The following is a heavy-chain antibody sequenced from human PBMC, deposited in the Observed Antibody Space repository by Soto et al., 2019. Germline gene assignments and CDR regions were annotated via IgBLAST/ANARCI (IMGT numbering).Heavy chain of an antibody. CDR2: INHSGST. J-gene: IGHJ4*02. D-gene: IGHD5-18*01. V-gene: IGHV4-34*01. Sequence: QVQLQQWGAGLLKPSETLSLTCAVYGGSFSGYYWSWIRQPPGKGLEWIGEINHSGSTNYNPSLQSRVTISVDTSKNHFSLKLSSVTAADTAVYYCPRRRYSYGKGVDYWGQGTLVTVSS. CDR3: PRRRYSYGKGVDY. CDR1: GGSFSGYY.